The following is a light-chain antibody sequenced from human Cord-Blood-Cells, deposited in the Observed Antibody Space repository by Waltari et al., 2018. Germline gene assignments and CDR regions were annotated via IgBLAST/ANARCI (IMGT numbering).Light chain of an antibody. CDR1: QSHLHSNGHNS. CDR2: LGS. J-gene: IGKJ2*01. CDR3: MQAQQTPYT. V-gene: IGKV2-28*01. Sequence: DLVMTQSPLSLPVTPGEQASISCRSRQSHLHSNGHNSLDWYLQKPGPSPQLLIYLGSTSAYGVPHRISGGGAGTDFTLNTSRVQAADVGVYYCMQAQQTPYTFGQGTKLEIK.